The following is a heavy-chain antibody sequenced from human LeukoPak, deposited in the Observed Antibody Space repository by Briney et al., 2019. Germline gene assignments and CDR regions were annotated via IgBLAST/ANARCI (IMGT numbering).Heavy chain of an antibody. CDR1: GFRFSNYW. V-gene: IGHV3-7*05. CDR2: IMQDGSER. D-gene: IGHD6-13*01. Sequence: PGGSLRLSCGASGFRFSNYWMSWVRQAPGKGLEWMANIMQDGSERYYADSVKGRFTISRDNAKNSLYLQMNSLRAEDTAVYYCAIDSAVKGISSDWGQGTLVTVSS. J-gene: IGHJ4*02. CDR3: AIDSAVKGISSD.